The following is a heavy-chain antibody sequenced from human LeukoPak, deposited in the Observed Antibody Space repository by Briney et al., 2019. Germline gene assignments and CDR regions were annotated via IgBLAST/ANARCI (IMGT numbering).Heavy chain of an antibody. V-gene: IGHV1-69*13. D-gene: IGHD5-24*01. CDR3: ARAERWANAFDI. Sequence: GASVKVSCKASGGTFSSYAISWVRQAPGQGLEWMGGIIPIFGTANYAQKSQGRVTITADESTSTAYMELSSLRSEDTAVYYCARAERWANAFDIWGQGTMVTVSS. J-gene: IGHJ3*02. CDR2: IIPIFGTA. CDR1: GGTFSSYA.